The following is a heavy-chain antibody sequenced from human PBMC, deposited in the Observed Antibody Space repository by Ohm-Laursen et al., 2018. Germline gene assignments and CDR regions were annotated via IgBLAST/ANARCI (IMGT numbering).Heavy chain of an antibody. J-gene: IGHJ6*02. V-gene: IGHV4-34*01. Sequence: GTLSLTCAVNGESSSGYFWNWIRQPPGKGLEWIGEINQNGSTKYNPSLKRRVTLSADSSNSQFSLRLTSVTAADTATYYCARGSGFFKLDVWGQGTTVTVSS. CDR3: ARGSGFFKLDV. D-gene: IGHD6-19*01. CDR1: GESSSGYF. CDR2: INQNGST.